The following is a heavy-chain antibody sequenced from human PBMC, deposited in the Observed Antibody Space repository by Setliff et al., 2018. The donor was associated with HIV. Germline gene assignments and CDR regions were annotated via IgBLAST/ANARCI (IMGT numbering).Heavy chain of an antibody. D-gene: IGHD5-18*01. Sequence: GGSLRLSCAASGFTFSSYAMHWVRQAPGEGLEWFGRIRPKRKSSTTEYAASVKGRFTISRDDSKNSLYLQMNSLKSEDTAVYYCTRHVDSGTYMDVWGRGTTVTVSS. V-gene: IGHV3-72*01. J-gene: IGHJ6*03. CDR3: TRHVDSGTYMDV. CDR1: GFTFSSYA. CDR2: IRPKRKSSTT.